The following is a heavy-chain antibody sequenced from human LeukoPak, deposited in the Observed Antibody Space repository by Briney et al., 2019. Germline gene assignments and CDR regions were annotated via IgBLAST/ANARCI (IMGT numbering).Heavy chain of an antibody. CDR1: GGSISSYY. J-gene: IGHJ4*02. CDR2: MYTSGST. CDR3: ARVFREYSSSWYGGAHFDY. V-gene: IGHV4-4*07. D-gene: IGHD6-13*01. Sequence: SETLSLTCTVSGGSISSYYWSWIRQPAGKGLEWIGRMYTSGSTNYNPSLKNRVTMSVDTSKNQFSLKLSSVTAADTAVYYCARVFREYSSSWYGGAHFDYWGQGTLVTVSS.